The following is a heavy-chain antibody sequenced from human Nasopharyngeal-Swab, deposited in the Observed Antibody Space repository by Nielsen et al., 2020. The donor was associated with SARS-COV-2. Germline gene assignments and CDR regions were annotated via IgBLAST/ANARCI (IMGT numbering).Heavy chain of an antibody. J-gene: IGHJ4*02. CDR1: GFTFSDYY. CDR2: ISSSGSTI. Sequence: GESLKISCAASGFTFSDYYVNWIRQAPGKGLEWVSHISSSGSTIYYADSVKGRFTISRDNAKNSLYLQMNSLRAEDTAVYYCARDGGYSYGRGDYWGQGTPVTVSS. V-gene: IGHV3-11*01. CDR3: ARDGGYSYGRGDY. D-gene: IGHD5-18*01.